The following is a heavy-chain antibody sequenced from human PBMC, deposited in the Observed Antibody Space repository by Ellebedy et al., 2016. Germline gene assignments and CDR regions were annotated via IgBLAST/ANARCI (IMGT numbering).Heavy chain of an antibody. CDR1: GGTFSSYA. D-gene: IGHD2-21*02. J-gene: IGHJ5*02. Sequence: ASVKVSCKASGGTFSSYAISWVRQAPGQGLEWMGGIIPILGIANYAQKFQGRVTITADKSTSTAYMELSSLRSEDTAVYYCASGGGCGGDCYGNWFDPWGQGTLVTVSS. CDR2: IIPILGIA. V-gene: IGHV1-69*10. CDR3: ASGGGCGGDCYGNWFDP.